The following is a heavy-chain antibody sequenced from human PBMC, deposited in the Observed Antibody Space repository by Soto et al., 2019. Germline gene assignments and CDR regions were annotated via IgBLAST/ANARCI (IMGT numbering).Heavy chain of an antibody. J-gene: IGHJ6*02. CDR1: AYTLTSYY. CDR3: ARDFSSDVLRFLEWLPSYGMDV. D-gene: IGHD3-3*01. CDR2: INPNSGGT. Sequence: SVKVSCKSSAYTLTSYYMHWVRQAPGQGLEWMGWINPNSGGTNYAQKFQGWVTMTRDTSISTAYMELSRLRSDETAVYYCARDFSSDVLRFLEWLPSYGMDVWGQGTTVTVSS. V-gene: IGHV1-2*04.